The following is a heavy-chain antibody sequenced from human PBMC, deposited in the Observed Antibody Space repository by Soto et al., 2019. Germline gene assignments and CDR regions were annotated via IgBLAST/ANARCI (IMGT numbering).Heavy chain of an antibody. Sequence: QVQLQESGPGLVKPSGTLSLTCVVSGGSISSSNWWSWVRQPPGKGLEWIGEIYHNGYTNYNPSLKSRVTMSVDKSKNQFSLNLTSVTAADTAVYYCASDVTYSVGPTAWFDPWGQGTLVTVSS. CDR3: ASDVTYSVGPTAWFDP. CDR2: IYHNGYT. D-gene: IGHD6-13*01. CDR1: GGSISSSNW. V-gene: IGHV4-4*02. J-gene: IGHJ5*02.